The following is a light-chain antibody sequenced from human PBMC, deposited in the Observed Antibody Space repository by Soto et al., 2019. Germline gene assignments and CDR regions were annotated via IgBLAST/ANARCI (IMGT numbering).Light chain of an antibody. CDR2: EIS. Sequence: QSALTQPASVSGSPRQSITISCTGTSSDVGAHNFVSWYQQHPGKAPKLIFYEISNRPPGLSDRFSGSKSGTTASLTISGLQAEDEADYFCSSYTTNKTLLFGGGTKLTVL. CDR1: SSDVGAHNF. V-gene: IGLV2-14*01. J-gene: IGLJ2*01. CDR3: SSYTTNKTLL.